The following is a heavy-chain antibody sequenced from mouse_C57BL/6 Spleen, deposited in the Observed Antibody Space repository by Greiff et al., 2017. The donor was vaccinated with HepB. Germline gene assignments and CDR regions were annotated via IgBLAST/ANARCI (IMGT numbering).Heavy chain of an antibody. CDR2: INPGSGGT. CDR3: AREKTAQAHYFDY. V-gene: IGHV1-54*01. D-gene: IGHD3-2*02. Sequence: VQLVESGAELVRPGTSVKVSCKASGYAFTNYLIEWVKQRPGQGLEWIGVINPGSGGTNYNEKFKGKATLTADKSSSTAYMQLSSLTSEDSAVYFCAREKTAQAHYFDYWGQGTTLTVSS. J-gene: IGHJ2*01. CDR1: GYAFTNYL.